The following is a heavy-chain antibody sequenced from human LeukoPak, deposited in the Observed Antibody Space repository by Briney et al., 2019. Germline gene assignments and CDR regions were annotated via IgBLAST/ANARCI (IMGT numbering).Heavy chain of an antibody. CDR1: GYTFANFG. J-gene: IGHJ5*02. Sequence: GASVKVSCKASGYTFANFGITWVRQAPGQGLEWMGWISVYNGNTNYAQNLQGRVTLTTDTSTSTAYMELSSLRSEDTAVYYCARERAAAGSLWFDPWGQGTLVTVSS. CDR3: ARERAAAGSLWFDP. CDR2: ISVYNGNT. D-gene: IGHD6-13*01. V-gene: IGHV1-18*01.